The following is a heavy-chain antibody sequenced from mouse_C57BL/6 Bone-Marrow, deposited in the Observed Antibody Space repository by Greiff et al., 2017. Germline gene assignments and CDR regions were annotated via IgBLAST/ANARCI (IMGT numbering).Heavy chain of an antibody. J-gene: IGHJ4*01. V-gene: IGHV1-59*01. D-gene: IGHD2-2*01. CDR2: IDPSDSYT. CDR3: ARWFPAMDY. CDR1: GYTFTSYW. Sequence: QVQLQQPGAELVRPGTSVKLSCKASGYTFTSYWMHWVKQRPGQGLEWIGVIDPSDSYTNYNQKFKGKATLTVDTSSSTAYMLLSSLTSADSAVYYCARWFPAMDYWGQGTSVTVSS.